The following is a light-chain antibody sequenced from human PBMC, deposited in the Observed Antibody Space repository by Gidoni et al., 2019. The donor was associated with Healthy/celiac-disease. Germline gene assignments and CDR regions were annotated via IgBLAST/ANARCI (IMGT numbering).Light chain of an antibody. CDR3: QQYNSYPWT. J-gene: IGKJ1*01. CDR1: QSISSW. Sequence: DIQMTQSPSTLSASVGDRVTITSRASQSISSWLAWYQQKPGKAPKLLIYKASSLESGVPSRLSGSGSGTEFTLTLSSLQPDDFATYYCQQYNSYPWTFGQGTKVEIK. CDR2: KAS. V-gene: IGKV1-5*03.